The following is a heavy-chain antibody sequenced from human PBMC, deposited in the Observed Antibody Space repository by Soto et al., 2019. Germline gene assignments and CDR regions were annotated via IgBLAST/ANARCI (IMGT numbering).Heavy chain of an antibody. J-gene: IGHJ4*02. CDR2: IYYSGST. CDR1: GGSISSSSYY. Sequence: QLQLQESGPGLVKPSETLSLTCTVSGGSISSSSYYWGWIRQPPGKGLEWIGSIYYSGSTYYNPSLKSRVTISVDTSKNQFSLKLSSVTAADTAVYYCARHRLRDSSGWYLGYWGQGTLVTVSS. D-gene: IGHD6-19*01. CDR3: ARHRLRDSSGWYLGY. V-gene: IGHV4-39*01.